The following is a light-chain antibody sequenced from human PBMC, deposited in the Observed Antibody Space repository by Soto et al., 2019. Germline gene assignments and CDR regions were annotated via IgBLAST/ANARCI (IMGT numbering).Light chain of an antibody. V-gene: IGLV2-14*01. CDR1: SSDVGGYNY. CDR3: SSYTSSSTSYV. Sequence: QSALTQPASVSGSPGQSITISCTGTSSDVGGYNYVSWYQQHPGKAPKLMIYGVSNRPSGVSNRFSGSKSGNTASPTISGLQAEDEADYYYSSYTSSSTSYVFGTGTKVTVL. J-gene: IGLJ1*01. CDR2: GVS.